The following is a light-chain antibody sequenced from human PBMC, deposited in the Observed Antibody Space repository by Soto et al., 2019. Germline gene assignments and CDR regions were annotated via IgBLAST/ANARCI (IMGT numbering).Light chain of an antibody. J-gene: IGKJ4*01. CDR3: QHYNSYPLT. Sequence: DIQMTQSSSTLSASVGDRVTITCRASQSIDTWLAWYQQKPGKAPKFLIYDASSLESGVPSRFSGSGSGTEFTLTISSLQPDDFATYYCQHYNSYPLTFGGGTKVEIK. CDR2: DAS. V-gene: IGKV1-5*01. CDR1: QSIDTW.